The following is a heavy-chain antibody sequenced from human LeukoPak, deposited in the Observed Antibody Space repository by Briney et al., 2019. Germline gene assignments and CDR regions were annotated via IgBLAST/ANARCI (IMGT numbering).Heavy chain of an antibody. Sequence: GGSLRLSCAASGFIVSSNYMGWVRQAPGKGLEWVSFVNSGGTANYADSVKGRFTISRDNSKNTLYLQMNSLRAEDTAVYFCARETEYYGSGSYYIGYWGQGTLVTVSS. D-gene: IGHD3-10*01. CDR3: ARETEYYGSGSYYIGY. CDR2: VNSGGTA. J-gene: IGHJ4*02. CDR1: GFIVSSNY. V-gene: IGHV3-53*01.